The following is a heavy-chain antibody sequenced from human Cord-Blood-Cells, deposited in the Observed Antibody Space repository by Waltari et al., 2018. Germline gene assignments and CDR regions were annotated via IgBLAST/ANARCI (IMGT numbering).Heavy chain of an antibody. CDR1: GGCISSSSYS. V-gene: IGHV4-39*01. D-gene: IGHD4-17*01. CDR2: IYYSGST. J-gene: IGHJ3*02. Sequence: QLQLQESGPGLVKPSETLSLTCTVSGGCISSSSYSWGWLSQPPGKGLEWIGSIYYSGSTYYNPSLKSRVTISVDTSKNQFSLKLSSVTAADTAVYYCAKHVSTTVTKRGAFDIWGQGTMVTVSS. CDR3: AKHVSTTVTKRGAFDI.